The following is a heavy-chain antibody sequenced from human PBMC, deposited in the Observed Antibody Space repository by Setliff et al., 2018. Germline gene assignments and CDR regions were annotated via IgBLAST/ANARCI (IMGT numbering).Heavy chain of an antibody. V-gene: IGHV4-34*01. Sequence: KPSETLSLTCTVFGESLIDYSWHWIRQPPGKGLEWIGEYSHSGGSKYHPSLEGRVTISADESKRQVSLKLTSLTAADTAVYYCASPQARGFWARYYFDLWGQGTLVTVSS. CDR1: GESLIDYS. CDR3: ASPQARGFWARYYFDL. J-gene: IGHJ4*02. CDR2: YSHSGGS. D-gene: IGHD6-6*01.